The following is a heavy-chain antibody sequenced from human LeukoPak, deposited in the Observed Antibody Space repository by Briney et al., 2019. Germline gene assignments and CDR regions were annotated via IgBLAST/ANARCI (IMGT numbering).Heavy chain of an antibody. D-gene: IGHD4-17*01. Sequence: GGSLRLSCAAPGFTFSYYSMNWVRQAPGKGLEWVSYISRSSSTIYYADSVKGRFTISRDDAKNSLYLQMNSLRAEDTAVYYCASLHWARDTVTFDYWGQGALVTVSS. CDR2: ISRSSSTI. V-gene: IGHV3-48*04. J-gene: IGHJ4*02. CDR3: ASLHWARDTVTFDY. CDR1: GFTFSYYS.